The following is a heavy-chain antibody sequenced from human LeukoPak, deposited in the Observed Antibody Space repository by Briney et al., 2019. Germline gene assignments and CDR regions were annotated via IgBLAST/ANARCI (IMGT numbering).Heavy chain of an antibody. V-gene: IGHV1-18*01. CDR3: ASFPSAAAGPDYYYYGMDV. J-gene: IGHJ6*02. CDR1: GYTFTSYG. CDR2: ISAYNGNT. D-gene: IGHD6-13*01. Sequence: ASVKVSCKASGYTFTSYGISWVRQAPGQGLGWMGWISAYNGNTNYAQKLQGRVTMTTDTSTSTAYMELRSLRSDDTAVYYCASFPSAAAGPDYYYYGMDVWGQGTTVTVSS.